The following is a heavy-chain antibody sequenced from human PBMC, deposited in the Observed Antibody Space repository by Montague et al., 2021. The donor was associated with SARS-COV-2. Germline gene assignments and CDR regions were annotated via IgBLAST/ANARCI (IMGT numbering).Heavy chain of an antibody. CDR3: ATMATDLYYNGMDV. J-gene: IGHJ6*02. CDR2: ISSSGSTI. CDR1: GFTFSSYE. Sequence: SLRLSCAASGFTFSSYEMNWVRQAPGKGLEWVSYISSSGSTISYADSVKGRFTISRDNAKDSLYLQMNSLRAEDTAVYYCATMATDLYYNGMDVWGQGTTVTGSS. D-gene: IGHD5-24*01. V-gene: IGHV3-48*03.